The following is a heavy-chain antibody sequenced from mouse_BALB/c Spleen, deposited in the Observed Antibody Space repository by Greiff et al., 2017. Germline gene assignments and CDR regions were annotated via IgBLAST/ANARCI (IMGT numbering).Heavy chain of an antibody. D-gene: IGHD1-1*01. CDR2: IYPGNGDT. CDR3: ARYGSSVYAMDY. V-gene: IGHV1-12*01. CDR1: GYTFTSYN. J-gene: IGHJ4*01. Sequence: QVQLQQPGAELVKPGASVKMSCKASGYTFTSYNMHWVKQTPGQGLEWIGAIYPGNGDTSYNQKFKGKATLTADKSSSTAYMQLSSLTSEDSAVYYCARYGSSVYAMDYWGQGTSVTVSS.